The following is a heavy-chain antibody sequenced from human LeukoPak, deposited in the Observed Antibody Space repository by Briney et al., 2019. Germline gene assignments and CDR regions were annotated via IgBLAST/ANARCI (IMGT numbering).Heavy chain of an antibody. Sequence: GGSLRLSCAASGFTFSSYSMNWVRQAPGKGLEWISYISSSSDPIYDADSVKGRFTISRDNAKNSLYLQMNSLRAEDTAVYYCARDKRFAIDYWGQGTLVTVSS. D-gene: IGHD3-16*01. CDR2: ISSSSDPI. CDR1: GFTFSSYS. CDR3: ARDKRFAIDY. J-gene: IGHJ4*02. V-gene: IGHV3-48*01.